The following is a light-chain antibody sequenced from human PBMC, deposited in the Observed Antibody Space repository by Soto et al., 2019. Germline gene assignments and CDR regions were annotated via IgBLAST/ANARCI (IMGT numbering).Light chain of an antibody. J-gene: IGLJ1*01. Sequence: QSVLTQPASVSGSPGQSITISCAGTSSDVGDYNYVSWYQQLPGKAPKVMIYEVSNRPSGVSNRFSGSKSGITASLTISGLQAEDEADYYCSSYTSSSTYVFGTGTKVTVL. CDR1: SSDVGDYNY. V-gene: IGLV2-14*01. CDR3: SSYTSSSTYV. CDR2: EVS.